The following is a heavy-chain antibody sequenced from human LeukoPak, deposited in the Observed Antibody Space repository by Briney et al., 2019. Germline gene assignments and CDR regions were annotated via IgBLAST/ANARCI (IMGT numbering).Heavy chain of an antibody. J-gene: IGHJ4*02. D-gene: IGHD4-17*01. CDR3: ARSTTVTTFIDY. CDR1: GGSISSYY. CDR2: IYYSGST. V-gene: IGHV4-59*01. Sequence: SETLSLTCTVSGGSISSYYWGWIRQPPGKGLEWIAYIYYSGSTNYNPSLKSRVTISVDTSKNQFSLKLSSVTAADTAVYYCARSTTVTTFIDYWGQGALVTVSS.